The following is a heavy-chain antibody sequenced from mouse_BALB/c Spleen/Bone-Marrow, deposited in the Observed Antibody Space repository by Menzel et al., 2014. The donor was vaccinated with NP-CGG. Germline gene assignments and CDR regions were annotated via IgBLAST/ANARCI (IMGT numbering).Heavy chain of an antibody. CDR3: ARSSYYGSSYFDY. J-gene: IGHJ2*01. V-gene: IGHV1-20*02. Sequence: EVQLQQSGPELVKPGASVKLSCKASGYSFTGYFMNWVMQSHGKSLEWIGLINPYNGDTFYNQKFKGKATLTVDKSSSTAHMELRDLASEDSAVYYCARSSYYGSSYFDYWGQGTTLTVSS. D-gene: IGHD1-1*01. CDR1: GYSFTGYF. CDR2: INPYNGDT.